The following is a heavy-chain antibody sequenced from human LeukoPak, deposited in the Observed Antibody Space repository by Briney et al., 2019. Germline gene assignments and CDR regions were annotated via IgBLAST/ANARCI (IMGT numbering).Heavy chain of an antibody. V-gene: IGHV4-59*01. J-gene: IGHJ4*02. CDR2: IYYSGST. CDR3: ARGQWLFGDYYFDY. D-gene: IGHD6-19*01. CDR1: GGSISSYY. Sequence: PSETLSLTCTVSGGSISSYYWSWIRQPPGKGLEWIGYIYYSGSTNYNPSLKSRVTISVDTSKNQFSLKLSSVTAADTAVYYCARGQWLFGDYYFDYWGQGTLVTVSS.